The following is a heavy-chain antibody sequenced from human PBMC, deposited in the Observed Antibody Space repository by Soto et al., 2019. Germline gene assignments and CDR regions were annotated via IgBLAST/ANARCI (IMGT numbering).Heavy chain of an antibody. V-gene: IGHV5-51*01. CDR1: GYSFTSYW. Sequence: PGESLKISCKGSGYSFTSYWIGWVRQMPGKGLEWMGIIYPGDSDTRYSPSFQGQVTISADKSISTAYLQWSSLKASDTAMYYCARLHVSRITGNPGPLDYWGQGTLVTVSS. J-gene: IGHJ4*02. CDR2: IYPGDSDT. CDR3: ARLHVSRITGNPGPLDY. D-gene: IGHD1-20*01.